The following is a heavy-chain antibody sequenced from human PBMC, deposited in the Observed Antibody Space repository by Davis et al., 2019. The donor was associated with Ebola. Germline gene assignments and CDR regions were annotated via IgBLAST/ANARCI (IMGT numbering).Heavy chain of an antibody. CDR3: ARAGRSTSLGWFDP. CDR2: VSAYNGNT. CDR1: GYTFTSYG. Sequence: ASVKASCKASGYTFTSYGISWVRPAPGQGLGWMGWVSAYNGNTNYAQKLQGRVTMTTDTSTSTAYMELRSLRSDDTAVYYCARAGRSTSLGWFDPWGQGTLVTVSS. J-gene: IGHJ5*02. V-gene: IGHV1-18*01. D-gene: IGHD2-2*01.